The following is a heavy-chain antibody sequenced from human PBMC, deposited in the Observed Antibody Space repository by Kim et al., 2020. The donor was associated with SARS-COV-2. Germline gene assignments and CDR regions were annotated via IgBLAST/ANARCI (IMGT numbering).Heavy chain of an antibody. J-gene: IGHJ4*02. CDR3: VRHGEAAAAGTHFDY. D-gene: IGHD6-13*01. V-gene: IGHV4-39*01. CDR2: MYYSEST. Sequence: SETLSLTCTVSGASISRSSYYWGWIRQPPGKGLEWVGSMYYSESTFYNPSLRRRLTISVDTSKYHLSLNLDSVTAADTAVYFCVRHGEAAAAGTHFDYWGQGILVTVSA. CDR1: GASISRSSYY.